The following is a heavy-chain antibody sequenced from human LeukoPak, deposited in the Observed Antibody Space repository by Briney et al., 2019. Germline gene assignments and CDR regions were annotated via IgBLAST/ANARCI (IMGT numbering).Heavy chain of an antibody. CDR2: IYYGGST. D-gene: IGHD5-18*01. CDR1: GGSISSSSHY. V-gene: IGHV4-39*01. J-gene: IGHJ4*02. Sequence: SETLSLTCTVSGGSISSSSHYWGWIRQPPGKGLEWIGSIYYGGSTHYNPSLKSRVTISVDTSKNQFSLMLSSVTAADTAVYYCSRLRGFSYGAIDYWGQGTLVTVCS. CDR3: SRLRGFSYGAIDY.